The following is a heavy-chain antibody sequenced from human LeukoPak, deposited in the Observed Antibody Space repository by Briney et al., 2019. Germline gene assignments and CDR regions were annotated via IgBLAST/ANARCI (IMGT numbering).Heavy chain of an antibody. V-gene: IGHV1-3*01. Sequence: ASVKVSCKASGYTFTSYAMHWVRQAPGQRLEWMGWINAGNGNTKYSQKFQGRVTITRDTSASTAYMELSSLRSEDTAVYYCAGEGPSDYYFDYWGQGTLVTVSS. CDR2: INAGNGNT. CDR3: AGEGPSDYYFDY. D-gene: IGHD3/OR15-3a*01. CDR1: GYTFTSYA. J-gene: IGHJ4*02.